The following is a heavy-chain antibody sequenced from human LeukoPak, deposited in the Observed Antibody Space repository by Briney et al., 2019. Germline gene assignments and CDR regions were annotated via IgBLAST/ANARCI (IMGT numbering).Heavy chain of an antibody. CDR2: IIPIFGTA. CDR3: ARDGGETGTGGKACDI. V-gene: IGHV1-69*01. J-gene: IGHJ3*02. Sequence: GSSVKVSCKASGGTFSSYAISWVRQAPGQGLEWMGGIIPIFGTANYAQKFQGRVTITADESTSTAYMELSSLRSEDTAVYYCARDGGETGTGGKACDIWGQGTMVTVSS. CDR1: GGTFSSYA. D-gene: IGHD1-1*01.